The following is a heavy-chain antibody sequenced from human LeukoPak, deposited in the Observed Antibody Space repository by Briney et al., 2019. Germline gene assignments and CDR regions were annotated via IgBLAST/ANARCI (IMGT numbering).Heavy chain of an antibody. CDR2: ILYSGST. Sequence: SDTLSLTCTVSGGSINSYYWSWIRQPPGKGLEWIGYILYSGSTNYNPSLKSRVTISVDTSNNQFSLKLSSVTAADTAVYYCARHPSAMTKFDPWGQGTLVTVS. V-gene: IGHV4-59*08. CDR1: GGSINSYY. D-gene: IGHD2-2*01. CDR3: ARHPSAMTKFDP. J-gene: IGHJ5*02.